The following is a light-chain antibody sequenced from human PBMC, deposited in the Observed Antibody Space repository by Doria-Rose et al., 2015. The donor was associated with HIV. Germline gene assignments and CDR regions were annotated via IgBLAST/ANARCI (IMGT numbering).Light chain of an antibody. CDR3: HQYGTSWT. J-gene: IGKJ1*01. Sequence: EIVMTQSPGTLSLSPGEGATLSRRASQSFSSTYLAWYQQKPGQAPSLLIYDGSTRATGIPDRFSASGSGTDFTLTINRLEPEDFALYYCHQYGTSWTFGQGTKVEI. CDR2: DGS. V-gene: IGKV3-20*01. CDR1: QSFSSTY.